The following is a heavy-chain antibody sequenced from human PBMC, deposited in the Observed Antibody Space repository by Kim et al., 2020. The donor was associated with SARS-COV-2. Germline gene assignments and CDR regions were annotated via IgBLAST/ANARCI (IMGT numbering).Heavy chain of an antibody. CDR1: GFTFGDYA. D-gene: IGHD2-2*01. Sequence: GGSLRLSCTASGFTFGDYAMSWVRQAPGKGLEWVGFIRSKAYGGTTEYAASVKGRFTISRDDSKSIAYLQMNSLKTEDTAVYYCTRYAPETAAGYYYYMDVWGKGTPVTVSS. V-gene: IGHV3-49*04. CDR3: TRYAPETAAGYYYYMDV. CDR2: IRSKAYGGTT. J-gene: IGHJ6*03.